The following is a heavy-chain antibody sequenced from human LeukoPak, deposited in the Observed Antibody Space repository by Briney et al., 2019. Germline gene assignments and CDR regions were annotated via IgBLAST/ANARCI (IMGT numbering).Heavy chain of an antibody. J-gene: IGHJ3*02. Sequence: GGSLRLSCAASGFTFSSYSMNWVRQAPGKGLEWVSSISSSSSYIYYADSVKGRFTISRDNAKNSLYLQMNSLRAEDTAVYYCARDRNKNDYGDYDGGAFDIWGQGTMVTVSS. V-gene: IGHV3-21*01. D-gene: IGHD4-17*01. CDR1: GFTFSSYS. CDR2: ISSSSSYI. CDR3: ARDRNKNDYGDYDGGAFDI.